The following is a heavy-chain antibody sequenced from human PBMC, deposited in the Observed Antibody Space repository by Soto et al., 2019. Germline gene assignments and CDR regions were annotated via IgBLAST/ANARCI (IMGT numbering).Heavy chain of an antibody. CDR1: GYSFTSYW. D-gene: IGHD6-19*01. CDR3: ARYREAVAGTVLPNWFDP. CDR2: IYPGDSDT. J-gene: IGHJ5*02. Sequence: GESLKISCKGSGYSFTSYWIGWVRQMPGKGLEWMGIIYPGDSDTRYSPSFQGQVTISADKSISTAYLQWSSLKASDTAMYYCARYREAVAGTVLPNWFDPWGQGTLVTVSS. V-gene: IGHV5-51*01.